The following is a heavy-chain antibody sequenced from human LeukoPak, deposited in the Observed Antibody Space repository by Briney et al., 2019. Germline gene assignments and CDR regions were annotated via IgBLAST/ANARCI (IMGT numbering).Heavy chain of an antibody. D-gene: IGHD3-3*01. Sequence: QPGGSLRLSCAASGFTFGSYEMNWVRQAPGKGLEWVSYISSSGSTIYYADSVKGRFTISRDNAKNSLYLQMNSLRAEDTAVYYCARDDDFWSGSGYYYYGMDVWGQGTTVTVSS. CDR2: ISSSGSTI. CDR3: ARDDDFWSGSGYYYYGMDV. J-gene: IGHJ6*02. CDR1: GFTFGSYE. V-gene: IGHV3-48*03.